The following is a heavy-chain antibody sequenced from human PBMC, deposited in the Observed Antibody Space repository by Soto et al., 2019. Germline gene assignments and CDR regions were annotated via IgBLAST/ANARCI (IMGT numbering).Heavy chain of an antibody. D-gene: IGHD3-22*01. CDR1: GGSISSYY. CDR3: ARHPPNYYDSSAANWFDP. CDR2: IYYSGST. Sequence: SETLSLTCTVSGGSISSYYWSWIRQPPGKGLEWIGYIYYSGSTNYNPSLKSRVTISVDTSKNQSSLKLSSVTAADTAVYYCARHPPNYYDSSAANWFDPWGQGTLVTVSS. J-gene: IGHJ5*02. V-gene: IGHV4-59*01.